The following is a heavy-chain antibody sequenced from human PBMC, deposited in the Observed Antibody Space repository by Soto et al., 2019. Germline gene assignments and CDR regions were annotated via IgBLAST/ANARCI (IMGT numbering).Heavy chain of an antibody. D-gene: IGHD2-15*01. CDR2: ISYDGSNK. V-gene: IGHV3-30*18. Sequence: QVQLVESGGGVVQPGRSLRLSCAASGFTFSTYGMHWVRQAPGKGLEWVAVISYDGSNKYCADSVKGRFTISRDNSKNTXXLQMNSLTAEDTAVYYCAKELGRYCSGGGCYSFDYWGQGTLVTVSS. CDR3: AKELGRYCSGGGCYSFDY. J-gene: IGHJ4*02. CDR1: GFTFSTYG.